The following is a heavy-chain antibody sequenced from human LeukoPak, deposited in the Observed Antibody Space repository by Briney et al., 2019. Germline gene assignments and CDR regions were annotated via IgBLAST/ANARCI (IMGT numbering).Heavy chain of an antibody. V-gene: IGHV4-59*08. CDR2: IHYSGST. CDR3: ARYGSGAYALDV. CDR1: GGSISTYY. J-gene: IGHJ3*01. D-gene: IGHD3-10*01. Sequence: SETLSLTCIVSGGSISTYYWSWIRQPPGKGLEWIAHIHYSGSTKYNPSLKSRVSMSVDTSKNQFSLRLSSVTAADTAVYYCARYGSGAYALDVWGQGTMVTVSS.